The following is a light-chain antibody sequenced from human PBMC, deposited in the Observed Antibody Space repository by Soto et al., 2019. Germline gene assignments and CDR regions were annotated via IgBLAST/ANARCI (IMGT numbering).Light chain of an antibody. CDR3: QKYNSGPWT. Sequence: DIQMTQSPSSLSASVGDRVTITCRASQGISNFLAWHQQKPGKVPKLLIYAASTLQSGVPSRFSGSGSGTDFPLTITSLRPEDVATYYCQKYNSGPWTFGQGTKVEIK. CDR2: AAS. CDR1: QGISNF. V-gene: IGKV1-27*01. J-gene: IGKJ1*01.